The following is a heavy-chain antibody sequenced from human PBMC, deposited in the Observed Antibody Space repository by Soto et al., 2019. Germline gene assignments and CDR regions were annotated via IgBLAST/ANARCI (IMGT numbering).Heavy chain of an antibody. J-gene: IGHJ4*02. CDR2: ISYDGSNK. CDR1: GFTFSSYA. D-gene: IGHD2-2*01. CDR3: ARDFGGYCSSTSCYGVY. Sequence: GGSLRLSCAASGFTFSSYAMHWVRQAPGKGLEWVAVISYDGSNKYYADSVKGRFTISRDNSKNTLYLQMNSLRAEDTAVYYCARDFGGYCSSTSCYGVYWGQGTLVTVSS. V-gene: IGHV3-30-3*01.